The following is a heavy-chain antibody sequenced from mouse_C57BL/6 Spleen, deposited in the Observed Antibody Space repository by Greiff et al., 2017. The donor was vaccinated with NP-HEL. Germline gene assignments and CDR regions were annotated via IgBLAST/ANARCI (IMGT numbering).Heavy chain of an antibody. J-gene: IGHJ2*01. D-gene: IGHD2-2*01. Sequence: SGPELVKPGASVKISCKASGYSFTDYNMNWVKQSNGKSLEWIGVINPNYGTTSYNQKFKGKATLTVDQSSSTAYMQLNSLTSEDSAVYYCARGALLWLRRGGYYFDYWGQGTTLTVSS. CDR1: GYSFTDYN. CDR3: ARGALLWLRRGGYYFDY. CDR2: INPNYGTT. V-gene: IGHV1-39*01.